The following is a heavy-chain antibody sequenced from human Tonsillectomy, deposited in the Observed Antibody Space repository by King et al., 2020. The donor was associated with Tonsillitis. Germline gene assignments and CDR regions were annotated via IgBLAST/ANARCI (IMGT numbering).Heavy chain of an antibody. V-gene: IGHV4-59*08. CDR1: GGSITSYY. CDR2: IYHSGSA. Sequence: QLQESGPGLVKPSETLSLTCTVSGGSITSYYWSWIRQPPGKGLEWIGYIYHSGSANYNPSLESRVTISVDTSKNQFSLRLTSVTAADTGVYYCATGETYYYYYMDVWGKGTTVTVSS. D-gene: IGHD5-24*01. J-gene: IGHJ6*03. CDR3: ATGETYYYYYMDV.